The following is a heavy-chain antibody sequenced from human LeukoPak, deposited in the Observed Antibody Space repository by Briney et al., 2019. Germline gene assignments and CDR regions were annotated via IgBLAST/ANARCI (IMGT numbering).Heavy chain of an antibody. CDR1: GFVFTSYW. Sequence: PGGSLRLSCATSGFVFTSYWMSWVRQAPGKGLEWVANIRQDGCEKYYVDSVKGRFTISRDNAKNSLYLQMDSLRVDDTAVYYCVRGLQSRAYWGQGTLVTVSS. J-gene: IGHJ4*02. CDR3: VRGLQSRAY. V-gene: IGHV3-7*01. CDR2: IRQDGCEK.